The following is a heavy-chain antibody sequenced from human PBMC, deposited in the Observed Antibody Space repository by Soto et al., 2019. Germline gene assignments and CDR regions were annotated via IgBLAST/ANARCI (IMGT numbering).Heavy chain of an antibody. Sequence: QVQLVQSEAEVKKPGASVKVSCEASGYTFINHGISWVRQAPGQGLEWMGWVSGSNGNTKYAQKVQGRVTMTTETSTSTAHIELRNLRSDDTAVYFCARDFYPLAYYFDPWGQGTLVTVSS. CDR1: GYTFINHG. CDR2: VSGSNGNT. V-gene: IGHV1-18*04. CDR3: ARDFYPLAYYFDP. J-gene: IGHJ4*02.